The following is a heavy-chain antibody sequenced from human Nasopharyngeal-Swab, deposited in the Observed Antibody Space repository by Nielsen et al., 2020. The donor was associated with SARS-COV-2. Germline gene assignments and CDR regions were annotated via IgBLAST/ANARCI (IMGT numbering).Heavy chain of an antibody. V-gene: IGHV1-46*01. D-gene: IGHD6-13*01. J-gene: IGHJ4*02. CDR3: ARVFAAGLDY. CDR1: GYTFTGYY. Sequence: ASVKVSCKASGYTFTGYYMHWVRQAPGQGLEWMGIINPSGGSTSYAQKFRGRVTMTRDTSTSTVYMELSSLRSEDTAVYYCARVFAAGLDYWGQGTLVTVSS. CDR2: INPSGGST.